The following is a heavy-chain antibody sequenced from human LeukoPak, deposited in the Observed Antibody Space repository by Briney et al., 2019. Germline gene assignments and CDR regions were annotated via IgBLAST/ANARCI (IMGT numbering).Heavy chain of an antibody. Sequence: GRSLRLSCAASGFTFDDYAMHWVRHAPGKGLEWVSGISWNSGSIGYADSVKGRFTISRDNAKNSLYLQMNSLRAEDTALYYCAKDSSSSWYGGGFAYWGQGTLVTVSS. CDR3: AKDSSSSWYGGGFAY. CDR1: GFTFDDYA. J-gene: IGHJ4*02. CDR2: ISWNSGSI. D-gene: IGHD6-13*01. V-gene: IGHV3-9*01.